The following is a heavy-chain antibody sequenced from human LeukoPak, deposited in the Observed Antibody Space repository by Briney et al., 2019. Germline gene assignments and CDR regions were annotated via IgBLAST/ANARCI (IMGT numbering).Heavy chain of an antibody. V-gene: IGHV4-30-2*01. CDR1: GGSISSGGYS. D-gene: IGHD5-12*01. CDR3: ARGVPEYSGYDYYFDY. J-gene: IGHJ4*02. CDR2: IYHSGNT. Sequence: SQTLSLTCAVSGGSISSGGYSWSWIRQRPGKGLEWIGFIYHSGNTYYNPSLKSRVTISVDRSKNQFSLKLSSVTAADTAVYYCARGVPEYSGYDYYFDYWGQGTLVTVSS.